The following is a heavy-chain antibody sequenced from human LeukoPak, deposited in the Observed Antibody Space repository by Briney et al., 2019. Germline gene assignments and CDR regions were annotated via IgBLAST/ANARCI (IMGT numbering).Heavy chain of an antibody. V-gene: IGHV1-18*01. CDR1: GYTFTGYG. J-gene: IGHJ4*02. CDR3: ARDRVHCSTTSCYLGARPRFDY. CDR2: ISPYNGNT. D-gene: IGHD2-2*01. Sequence: ASVKVSCKASGYTFTGYGISWVRQAPGQGLEWMGWISPYNGNTNYAQKLQGRVTMTTDTSTNTAYMELRSLRSDDTALYYCARDRVHCSTTSCYLGARPRFDYWGQGTLVTVSS.